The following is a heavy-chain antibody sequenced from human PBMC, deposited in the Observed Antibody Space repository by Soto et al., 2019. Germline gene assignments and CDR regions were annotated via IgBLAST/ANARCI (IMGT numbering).Heavy chain of an antibody. Sequence: QVQLVESGGGLVKPGGSLRLSCAASGFTFSDYYMSWIRQAPGKGLEWVSYISSSGSTIYYAYSVKGRFTISRDNAKNSLYLPMNSLRAEDTAVYYCARGYAAVPHYYYYMDVWGKGTTVTVSS. CDR2: ISSSGSTI. J-gene: IGHJ6*03. CDR1: GFTFSDYY. V-gene: IGHV3-11*01. D-gene: IGHD1-1*01. CDR3: ARGYAAVPHYYYYMDV.